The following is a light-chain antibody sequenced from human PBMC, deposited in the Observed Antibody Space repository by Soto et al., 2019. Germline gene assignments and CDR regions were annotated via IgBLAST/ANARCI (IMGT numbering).Light chain of an antibody. CDR2: EVS. CDR3: NSYTSSTTRV. Sequence: QSALTQPASVSGSPGQSITIYCTGTNSDVGGYKYVSWYQQHPGKAPKLIIYEVSNRPSGVSNRFSGSKSGNTASLTISRLQAEDEADYYCNSYTSSTTRVFGTGTKVTV. J-gene: IGLJ1*01. CDR1: NSDVGGYKY. V-gene: IGLV2-14*01.